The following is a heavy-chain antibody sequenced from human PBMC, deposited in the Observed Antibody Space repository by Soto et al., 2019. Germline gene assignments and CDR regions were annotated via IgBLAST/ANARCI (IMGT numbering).Heavy chain of an antibody. J-gene: IGHJ1*01. Sequence: GGSLRLSCAASGFTFSSYGMHWVRQAPGKGLEWVAVIWYDGSNKYYADSVKGRFTISRDNSKNTLYLQMNSLRAEDTAVYYCAYRVPSGTYGAQYLQHWGQGTLVTVYS. V-gene: IGHV3-30*02. D-gene: IGHD1-26*01. CDR2: IWYDGSNK. CDR1: GFTFSSYG. CDR3: AYRVPSGTYGAQYLQH.